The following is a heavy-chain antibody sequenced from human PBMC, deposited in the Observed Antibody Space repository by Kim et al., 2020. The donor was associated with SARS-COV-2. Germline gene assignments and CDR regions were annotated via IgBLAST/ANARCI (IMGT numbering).Heavy chain of an antibody. CDR3: GRGRGSYNYYMDV. Sequence: GGSLRLSCAASGFTFSSYGMHWVRLAPGKGLEWVAVIWLDGSNRYFADSVKGRFTISRDNSKNTLYLQMNSLRTEDTAVYYCGRGRGSYNYYMDVWGKWT. V-gene: IGHV3-33*01. D-gene: IGHD3-10*01. J-gene: IGHJ6*03. CDR2: IWLDGSNR. CDR1: GFTFSSYG.